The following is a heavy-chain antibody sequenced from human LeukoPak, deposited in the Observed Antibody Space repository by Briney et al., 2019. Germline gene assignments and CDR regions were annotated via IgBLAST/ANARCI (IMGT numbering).Heavy chain of an antibody. Sequence: PGGSLRLSCAASGFTFSIYSMNWVRQAPGKGLEWLSYITSDSNTIYYADSVKGRFTISRDNAKNTLYLQMNSLRAEDTAVYYCARAIWGHYYGSGLDVWGKGTTVTISS. J-gene: IGHJ6*04. CDR1: GFTFSIYS. D-gene: IGHD3-10*01. CDR2: ITSDSNTI. CDR3: ARAIWGHYYGSGLDV. V-gene: IGHV3-48*04.